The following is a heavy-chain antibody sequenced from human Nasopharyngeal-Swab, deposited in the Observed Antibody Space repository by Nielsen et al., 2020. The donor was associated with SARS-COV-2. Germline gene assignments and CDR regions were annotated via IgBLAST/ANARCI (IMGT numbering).Heavy chain of an antibody. Sequence: SETLSLTCAVYGGSFSGYYWSWIRQPPGKGLEWIGEINHGGSTNYNPSLKSRVTISVDTSKNQFSLKLSSVTAADTAVYYCARGHIAVEERSDWFDPWGQGTLVTVSS. CDR2: INHGGST. CDR1: GGSFSGYY. V-gene: IGHV4-34*01. J-gene: IGHJ5*02. CDR3: ARGHIAVEERSDWFDP. D-gene: IGHD6-19*01.